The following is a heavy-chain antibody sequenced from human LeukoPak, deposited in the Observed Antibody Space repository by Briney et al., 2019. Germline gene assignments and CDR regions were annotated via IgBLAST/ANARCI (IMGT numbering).Heavy chain of an antibody. D-gene: IGHD6-13*01. CDR3: AKPPPDSSSWLFDS. V-gene: IGHV3-23*01. CDR2: ISANGGST. Sequence: GGSLRLSCAASGFTFSTYAMSWVRQAPGKGLEWVSTISANGGSTYYADSVKGRFTFSRDNSKNTLYLQMNSLRVEDTAVCYCAKPPPDSSSWLFDSWGQGTLVTVSS. J-gene: IGHJ4*02. CDR1: GFTFSTYA.